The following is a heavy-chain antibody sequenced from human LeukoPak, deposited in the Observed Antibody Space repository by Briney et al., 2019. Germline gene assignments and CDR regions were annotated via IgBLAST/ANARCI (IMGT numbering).Heavy chain of an antibody. J-gene: IGHJ4*02. CDR2: INSDGSST. Sequence: GGSLRLSCAASGFTFSRYWMHWVRQAPGKGLVRVSRINSDGSSTINADSVKGRFTISRDNAKNTLYLQMNSLRAEDTAVYYCAKVNSGNSGSYFDYWGQGTLVTVSS. D-gene: IGHD1-26*01. CDR1: GFTFSRYW. V-gene: IGHV3-74*01. CDR3: AKVNSGNSGSYFDY.